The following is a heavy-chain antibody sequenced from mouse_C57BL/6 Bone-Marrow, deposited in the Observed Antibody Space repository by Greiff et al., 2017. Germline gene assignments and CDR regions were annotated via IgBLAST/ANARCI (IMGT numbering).Heavy chain of an antibody. D-gene: IGHD1-1*01. Sequence: VQLQQPGAELVKPGASVKLSCKASGYTFTSYWMQWVKQRPGQGLEWIGEIDPSDSYPNYNQKFKGKATLTVDTSSSTAYMQLSSLTSEDSAVYYCARGGYYGSYFDDWGQGTTLTVSS. V-gene: IGHV1-50*01. CDR3: ARGGYYGSYFDD. CDR2: IDPSDSYP. CDR1: GYTFTSYW. J-gene: IGHJ2*01.